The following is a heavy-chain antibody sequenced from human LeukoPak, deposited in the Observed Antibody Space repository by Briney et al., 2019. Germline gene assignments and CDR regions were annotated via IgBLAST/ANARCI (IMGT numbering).Heavy chain of an antibody. CDR1: GNSVNSGLYY. V-gene: IGHV4-61*02. D-gene: IGHD3-22*01. CDR2: IQARGNP. J-gene: IGHJ4*02. Sequence: SETLSLTCTVSGNSVNSGLYYWNWIRQPAGKGLEWLGRIQARGNPNYNPSLKSRVTMSLDMSKNQFSLKLSSVTAADTAVYYCARTTSEYYDTRGYLQRGPHFDYWGQGTLVTVSS. CDR3: ARTTSEYYDTRGYLQRGPHFDY.